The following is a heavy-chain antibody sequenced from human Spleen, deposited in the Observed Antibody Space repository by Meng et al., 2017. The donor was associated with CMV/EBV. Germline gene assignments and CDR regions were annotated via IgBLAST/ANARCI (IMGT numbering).Heavy chain of an antibody. CDR1: GYTFTGYY. D-gene: IGHD4-23*01. V-gene: IGHV1-2*02. Sequence: ASVKVSCKASGYTFTGYYMHWVRQAPGQGLEWMGWINPNSGGTNYAQKFQGRVTMTRDTSISTAYMELSRLRSDDTAVYYCARDDSDYGGNSDFDYWGQGTLVTVSS. CDR3: ARDDSDYGGNSDFDY. CDR2: INPNSGGT. J-gene: IGHJ4*02.